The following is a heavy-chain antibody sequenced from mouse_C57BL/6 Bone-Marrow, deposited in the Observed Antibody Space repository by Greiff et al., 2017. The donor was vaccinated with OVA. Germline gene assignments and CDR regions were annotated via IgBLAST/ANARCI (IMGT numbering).Heavy chain of an antibody. J-gene: IGHJ1*03. CDR2: IYPSSGNT. D-gene: IGHD2-2*01. CDR1: GYTFTSYG. V-gene: IGHV1-81*01. CDR3: ARPLYGYEWYFDV. Sequence: QVQLQQSGAELARPGASVKLSCKASGYTFTSYGISWVKQRPGQGLEWIGEIYPSSGNTYYNEKFKGKATLTADKSSSTAYMELRSLTSEDSAVYFCARPLYGYEWYFDVWGTGTTVTVSS.